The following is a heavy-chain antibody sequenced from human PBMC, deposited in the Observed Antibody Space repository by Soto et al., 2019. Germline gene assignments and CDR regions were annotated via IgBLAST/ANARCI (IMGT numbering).Heavy chain of an antibody. D-gene: IGHD3-16*02. Sequence: EVQLVDSGGGLVQPGGSLRLSCAASGVTFGSYEMNWVRQAPGKGLEWVSYISTSGSTTYYADSVKGRFTISRDNAKNSLYLQMNSLRAEDTAVYYCALSIRGWGQGTLVTVSS. CDR2: ISTSGSTT. V-gene: IGHV3-48*03. CDR3: ALSIRG. CDR1: GVTFGSYE. J-gene: IGHJ4*02.